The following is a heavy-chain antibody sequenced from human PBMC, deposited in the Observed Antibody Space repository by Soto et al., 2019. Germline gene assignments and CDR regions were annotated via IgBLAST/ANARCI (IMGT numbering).Heavy chain of an antibody. CDR1: GFTFSNYG. J-gene: IGHJ4*02. CDR3: AGGTSYFDY. CDR2: ILYDGSNK. Sequence: QVQLVESGGAVVQPGRSLRLSCAASGFTFSNYGMHWARQAPGKGLEWVAAILYDGSNKYYADSVKGRFTISRDNSKNTLYLQMTSLRAEDTALYYCAGGTSYFDYCGQGTLVTVSS. V-gene: IGHV3-33*01. D-gene: IGHD2-15*01.